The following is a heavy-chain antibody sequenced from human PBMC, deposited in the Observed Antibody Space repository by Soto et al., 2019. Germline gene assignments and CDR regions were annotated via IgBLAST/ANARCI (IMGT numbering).Heavy chain of an antibody. V-gene: IGHV3-21*01. J-gene: IGHJ6*02. CDR2: ISNTGAHI. CDR3: VRERQFVRDFYYGMDV. D-gene: IGHD6-6*01. CDR1: GFTFNTYS. Sequence: EVHLVDSGGGLVKPGGSLRLSCAASGFTFNTYSMTWVRQAPGQGLEWVSSISNTGAHIYYADSVRGRFTISRDNAKNSLYLQMSSPTAEDTAVYYGVRERQFVRDFYYGMDVWGRGTTVTVSS.